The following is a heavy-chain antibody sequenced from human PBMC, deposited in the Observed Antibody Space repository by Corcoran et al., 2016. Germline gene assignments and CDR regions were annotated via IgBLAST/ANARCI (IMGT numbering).Heavy chain of an antibody. J-gene: IGHJ4*02. Sequence: EVHLVESGGGLVQPGGSLRLSCVASGFTFSNYWMSWVRQAPGKGLEWVANIKEDGSEKNYVGSVKGRFTISRDNAQNSLFLQMNSLRAEDTAVYYWARDEGSVVTYRFDYWGQGTLVSVSS. D-gene: IGHD3-10*01. CDR1: GFTFSNYW. CDR2: IKEDGSEK. V-gene: IGHV3-7*01. CDR3: ARDEGSVVTYRFDY.